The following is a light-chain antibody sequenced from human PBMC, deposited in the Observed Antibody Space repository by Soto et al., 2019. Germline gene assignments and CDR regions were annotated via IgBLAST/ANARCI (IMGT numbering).Light chain of an antibody. Sequence: QSALTQPASVSGSPGQSITISCTGTSSDVGGYNYVSWYQLHPGKAPKLIIYEVSNRPSGVSNRFSGSKSGNTASLTISGLQAEDEADYYCSSYTSSTAYVFGTGTKLTGL. V-gene: IGLV2-14*01. CDR2: EVS. CDR1: SSDVGGYNY. J-gene: IGLJ1*01. CDR3: SSYTSSTAYV.